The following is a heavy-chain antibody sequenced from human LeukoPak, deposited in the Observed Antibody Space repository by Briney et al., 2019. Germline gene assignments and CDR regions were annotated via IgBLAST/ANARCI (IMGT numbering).Heavy chain of an antibody. D-gene: IGHD3-10*01. CDR3: ARDRAFRGGGFHP. J-gene: IGHJ5*02. CDR1: GYTFTGYS. Sequence: ATVKVSRKASGYTFTGYSMHWVRQAPGQGLEWMGRINPNSGGTQYAQKFQGWVTMTSDSSIITVYMELSSLRSDDTAIYYCARDRAFRGGGFHPWGQGTQVTVSS. CDR2: INPNSGGT. V-gene: IGHV1-2*04.